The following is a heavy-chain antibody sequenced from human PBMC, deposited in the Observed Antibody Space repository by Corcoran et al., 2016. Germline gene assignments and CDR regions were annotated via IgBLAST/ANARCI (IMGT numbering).Heavy chain of an antibody. V-gene: IGHV1-8*01. Sequence: QVQLVQSGAEVKKPGASVKVSCKASGYTFTSYDINWVRQATGQGLEWMGWMNPNSGNTGYAQKFQGRVTMTRNTSISTAYMELSSLRSEDTAVDYCARVKASYYDFWSGYGDWFDPWGQGTLVTVSS. D-gene: IGHD3-3*01. CDR1: GYTFTSYD. CDR2: MNPNSGNT. CDR3: ARVKASYYDFWSGYGDWFDP. J-gene: IGHJ5*02.